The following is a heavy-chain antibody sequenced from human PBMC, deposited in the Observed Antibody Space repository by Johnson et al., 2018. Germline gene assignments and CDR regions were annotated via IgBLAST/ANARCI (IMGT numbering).Heavy chain of an antibody. CDR1: GFTFSSYG. Sequence: QVQLVESGGGVVQPGRSLRLSCAASGFTFSSYGMHWVRQAPGKGLEWVAVISYDGSNKYYADSVKGRFTISRDNSKNTLYLQMNSQRAEDTAVYYCAARAFDIWGQGTMVTVSS. CDR2: ISYDGSNK. CDR3: AARAFDI. J-gene: IGHJ3*02. V-gene: IGHV3-30*03.